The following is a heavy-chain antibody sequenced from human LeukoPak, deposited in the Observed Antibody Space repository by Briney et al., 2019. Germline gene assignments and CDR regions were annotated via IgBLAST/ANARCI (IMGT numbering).Heavy chain of an antibody. Sequence: GGSLRLSCAASGFTFSSYWMTWVRQAPGKGLEWVANIKGDGSEKFYVGSVKGRFTISRDNARNSLFLQMNSLRAEDTAVFYCATIRGSIQLWPNWGQGTLVTVSS. CDR2: IKGDGSEK. D-gene: IGHD5-18*01. CDR1: GFTFSSYW. CDR3: ATIRGSIQLWPN. J-gene: IGHJ4*02. V-gene: IGHV3-7*01.